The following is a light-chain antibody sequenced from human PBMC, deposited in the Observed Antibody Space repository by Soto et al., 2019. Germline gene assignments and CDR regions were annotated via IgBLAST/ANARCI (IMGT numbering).Light chain of an antibody. Sequence: EIVLTQSPGTLSLSPGDRATHSCRASQSINGNYLHWYQQKPGQAPRLLIFGTSSRATGIPDRFIGGGSGTDFTLTISRLEPEDFAVYYCQQCGSLPGTFGQGTKVESK. CDR1: QSINGNY. CDR2: GTS. CDR3: QQCGSLPGT. J-gene: IGKJ1*01. V-gene: IGKV3-20*01.